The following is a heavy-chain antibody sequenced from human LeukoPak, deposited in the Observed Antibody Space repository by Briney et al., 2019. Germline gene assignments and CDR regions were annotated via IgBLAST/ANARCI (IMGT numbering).Heavy chain of an antibody. J-gene: IGHJ6*04. Sequence: PGGSLRLSCAASGFTFSTYSMTWVRQAPGKGLEWVSSITSSSSYIYYADSVKGRFTISRDNAKNSLYLQMNSLRAEDTAVYYCAELGITMIGGVWGKGTTVTISS. CDR3: AELGITMIGGV. CDR2: ITSSSSYI. V-gene: IGHV3-21*01. D-gene: IGHD3-10*02. CDR1: GFTFSTYS.